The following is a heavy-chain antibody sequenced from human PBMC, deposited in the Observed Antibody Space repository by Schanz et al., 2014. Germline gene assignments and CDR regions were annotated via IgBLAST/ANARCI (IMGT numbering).Heavy chain of an antibody. V-gene: IGHV1-18*01. J-gene: IGHJ5*02. D-gene: IGHD5-12*01. CDR1: GYSFISHA. CDR3: ARGPLGTSP. Sequence: QVQLVQSGAEVKKPGASVKVSCKASGYSFISHAIHWVRQAPGQRLEWMGWISAYTNNTNYAQKVQGRVTMTTDTSTGTAYMELRSLRSDDTAVYYCARGPLGTSPWGQGTLVIVSS. CDR2: ISAYTNNT.